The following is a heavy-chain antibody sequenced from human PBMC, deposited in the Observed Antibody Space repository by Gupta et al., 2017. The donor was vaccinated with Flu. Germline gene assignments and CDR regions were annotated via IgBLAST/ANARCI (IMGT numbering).Heavy chain of an antibody. Sequence: EVQLVESGGGLVQPGGSLRLSCAASGFTVSSNYMSWVRQAPGKGLEWVSVIYSGGSTYYADSVKGRFTISRHNSKNTLYLQMNSLRAEDTAVYYCYSGLLPGIAVAGTYYYYGMDVWGQGTTVTVSS. CDR3: YSGLLPGIAVAGTYYYYGMDV. V-gene: IGHV3-53*04. CDR1: GFTVSSNY. D-gene: IGHD6-19*01. J-gene: IGHJ6*02. CDR2: IYSGGST.